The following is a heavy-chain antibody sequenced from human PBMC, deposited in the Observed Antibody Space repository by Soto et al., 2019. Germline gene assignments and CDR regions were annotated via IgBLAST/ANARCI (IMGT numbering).Heavy chain of an antibody. CDR1: GYTFTSYG. D-gene: IGHD6-13*01. CDR2: INPSSDST. CDR3: ARDSGYSSRWYYFDH. Sequence: ASVKVSCKASGYTFTSYGISWVRQAPGQGLEWMGRINPSSDSTNYAQKFKGRVIVTRDTSTSTVYMELSSLRSEDTAVYFCARDSGYSSRWYYFDHWGQGTLVTVSS. J-gene: IGHJ4*02. V-gene: IGHV1-46*03.